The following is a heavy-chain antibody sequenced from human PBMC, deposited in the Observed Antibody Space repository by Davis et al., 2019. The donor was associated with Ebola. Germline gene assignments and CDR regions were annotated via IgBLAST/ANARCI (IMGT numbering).Heavy chain of an antibody. V-gene: IGHV4-39*01. J-gene: IGHJ3*02. CDR1: GFSISSSSYY. D-gene: IGHD3-22*01. CDR3: ARLLGYFYDSGADYYLDAFDI. CDR2: IYYSGHT. Sequence: SETLSLTCAVSGFSISSSSYYWGWILQPPGKGLEWIGSIYYSGHTYYNPSLESRVTISVDPSTNQFSLKLTSVTAADTAVYYCARLLGYFYDSGADYYLDAFDIWGQGTMVTVSS.